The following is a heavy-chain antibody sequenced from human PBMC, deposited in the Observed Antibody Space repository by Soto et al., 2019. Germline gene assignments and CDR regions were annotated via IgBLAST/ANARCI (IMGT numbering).Heavy chain of an antibody. Sequence: GASVKVSCKASGYTFTSYYMHWVRQAPGQGLEWMGIINPSGGSTSYAQKFQGRVTMTRDTSTSTVYMELSSLRPEDTAVYYCARSYCSGGSCYGWFDPWGQGTLVTVSS. CDR3: ARSYCSGGSCYGWFDP. D-gene: IGHD2-15*01. V-gene: IGHV1-46*01. J-gene: IGHJ5*02. CDR2: INPSGGST. CDR1: GYTFTSYY.